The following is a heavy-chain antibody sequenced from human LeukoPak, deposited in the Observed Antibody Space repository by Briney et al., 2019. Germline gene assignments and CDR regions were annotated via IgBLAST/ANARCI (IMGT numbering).Heavy chain of an antibody. Sequence: MPGGSLRLSCAASGFTFASYSMNWVRQAPGKGLEWVSSISGDSTYIYNAGSVKGRFTISRDNAQASLYLQMISLRADDTAVYYCARVSGRLERQSDLDYWGPGTLVIVSS. CDR2: ISGDSTYI. J-gene: IGHJ4*02. CDR1: GFTFASYS. V-gene: IGHV3-21*01. CDR3: ARVSGRLERQSDLDY. D-gene: IGHD1-1*01.